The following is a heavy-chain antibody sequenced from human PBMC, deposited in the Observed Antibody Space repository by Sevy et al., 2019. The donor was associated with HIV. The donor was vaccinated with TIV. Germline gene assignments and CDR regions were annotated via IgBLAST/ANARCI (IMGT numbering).Heavy chain of an antibody. CDR2: ITTYNGKT. CDR3: ARVHGLVPAAIYPNYGMDV. J-gene: IGHJ6*02. Sequence: ASVKVFCKASGYTFTNYGITWVRQAPGQGLEGMGWITTYNGKTNYVEKLQGRVTMTTNTSTSTAYMEWRSLRSDDTAVYYCARVHGLVPAAIYPNYGMDVWGQGTTVTVSS. V-gene: IGHV1-18*01. CDR1: GYTFTNYG. D-gene: IGHD2-2*01.